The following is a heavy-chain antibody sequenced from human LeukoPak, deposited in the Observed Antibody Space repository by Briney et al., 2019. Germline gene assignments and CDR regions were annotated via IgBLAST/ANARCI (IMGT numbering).Heavy chain of an antibody. Sequence: PSETLSLTCTVSGGSISSYYWSWIRQPPGKGLEWIGYIYYSGSTNYNPSLKSRVTISVDTSKNQFSLKLSSVTAADTAVYYCARMTTSPPAYYGMDVWGQGTTVTVSS. V-gene: IGHV4-59*01. J-gene: IGHJ6*02. CDR3: ARMTTSPPAYYGMDV. D-gene: IGHD4-11*01. CDR1: GGSISSYY. CDR2: IYYSGST.